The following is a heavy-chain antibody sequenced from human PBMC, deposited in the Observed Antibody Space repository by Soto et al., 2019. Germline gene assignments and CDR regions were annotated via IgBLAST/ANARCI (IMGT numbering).Heavy chain of an antibody. J-gene: IGHJ4*02. V-gene: IGHV3-64*01. D-gene: IGHD2-2*01. CDR2: ISSNGGST. Sequence: PGGSLRLSCAASGFSVRSYGMHWVRQAPGKGLEYVSAISSNGGSTYYANSVKGRFTISRDNSKNTVYLQMGSLRDDDMAVYYCTREAVPPAIFFAHWGQGTLVTVSS. CDR1: GFSVRSYG. CDR3: TREAVPPAIFFAH.